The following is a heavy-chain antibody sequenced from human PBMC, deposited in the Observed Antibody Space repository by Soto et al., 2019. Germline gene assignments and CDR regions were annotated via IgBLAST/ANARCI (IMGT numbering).Heavy chain of an antibody. D-gene: IGHD6-6*01. V-gene: IGHV3-23*01. CDR2: ISGSGSGT. CDR3: ARDGESIASRQGRYHYDLIDF. Sequence: GSLRLSCAASGFTVSSYAMTWVRQAPGKGLEWVSIISGSGSGTYYADSVKGRFTISRDNAKNSLYLQMNSLRDEDTAVYYCARDGESIASRQGRYHYDLIDFSGQGTTVTVSS. CDR1: GFTVSSYA. J-gene: IGHJ6*02.